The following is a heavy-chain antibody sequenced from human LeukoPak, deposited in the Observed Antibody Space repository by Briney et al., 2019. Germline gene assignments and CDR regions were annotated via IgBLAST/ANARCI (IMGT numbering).Heavy chain of an antibody. Sequence: PGGSLRLSCAASGFTFSSYAMSWVRQAPGKGLEWVSAASGGGGGTYYADSVKGRFTISRDNAQNTLYLQMNSLRVEDTAVYYCAKEDLSSSRYYFENWGQGALVTVSS. CDR2: ASGGGGGT. V-gene: IGHV3-23*01. CDR3: AKEDLSSSRYYFEN. D-gene: IGHD6-6*01. CDR1: GFTFSSYA. J-gene: IGHJ4*02.